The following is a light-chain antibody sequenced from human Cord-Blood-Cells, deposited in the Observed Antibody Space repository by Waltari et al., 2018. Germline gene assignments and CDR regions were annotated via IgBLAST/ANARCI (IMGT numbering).Light chain of an antibody. J-gene: IGKJ1*01. V-gene: IGKV1-39*01. CDR2: AAS. CDR1: QSISSY. Sequence: DIQMTQPRPSPLASVGDRVIITCRASQSISSYLNWYQRKPGKAPKLQSYAASSLQSGVPSRFNGSGSGADYTFTISSLQPQDFATYYCQQSYSTPWTFGQGTKVEIK. CDR3: QQSYSTPWT.